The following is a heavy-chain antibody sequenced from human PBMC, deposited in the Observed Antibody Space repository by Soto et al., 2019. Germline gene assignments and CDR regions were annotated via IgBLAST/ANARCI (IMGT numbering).Heavy chain of an antibody. CDR2: IYVTGAV. D-gene: IGHD4-4*01. V-gene: IGHV4-31*03. J-gene: IGHJ5*02. Sequence: SETLSLTCSVSGAALNSGNYYWSWIRQVPGKGLEWIGHIYVTGAVDYNPSLRDRITISQDTSERQFSLNLRLVTAADTAVYYCARLRIATNNYTWFDPWGPGTLVTVSS. CDR1: GAALNSGNYY. CDR3: ARLRIATNNYTWFDP.